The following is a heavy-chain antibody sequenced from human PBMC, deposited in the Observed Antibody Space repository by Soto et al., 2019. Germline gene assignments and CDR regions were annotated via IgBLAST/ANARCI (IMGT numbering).Heavy chain of an antibody. Sequence: QVQLQQWGAGLLKPSETLSLTCAVYGGSFSGYYWSWIRQPPGKGLEWIGEINHSGSTNYNPSLKSRVTISVDTSKNQFSLKLSSVTAADTAVYYCARGGGSSSAKFDYWGQGTLVTVSS. CDR2: INHSGST. J-gene: IGHJ4*02. V-gene: IGHV4-34*01. CDR3: ARGGGSSSAKFDY. D-gene: IGHD6-13*01. CDR1: GGSFSGYY.